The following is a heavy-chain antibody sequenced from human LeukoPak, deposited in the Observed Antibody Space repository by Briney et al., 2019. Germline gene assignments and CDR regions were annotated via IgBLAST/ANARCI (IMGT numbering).Heavy chain of an antibody. CDR2: ISYDGSNK. V-gene: IGHV3-30*18. CDR1: GFTFSSYG. J-gene: IGHJ4*02. D-gene: IGHD5-18*01. Sequence: GGSLRLSCAASGFTFSSYGMHWVRQAPGKGLEWVAVISYDGSNKYYADSVKGRFTISRGNSKNTLYLQMNSLRAEDTAVYYCAKEGPGYSYGKVPPVHFDYWGQGTLVTVSS. CDR3: AKEGPGYSYGKVPPVHFDY.